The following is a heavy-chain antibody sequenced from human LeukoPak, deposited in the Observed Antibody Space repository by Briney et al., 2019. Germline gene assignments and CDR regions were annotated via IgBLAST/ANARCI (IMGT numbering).Heavy chain of an antibody. D-gene: IGHD2-15*01. V-gene: IGHV3-74*01. CDR3: ARRGSGRHFDF. CDR1: GFPFRSHW. CDR2: ISTDGTTT. J-gene: IGHJ4*02. Sequence: QTGGSLRLSCAASGFPFRSHWMHWVRQVPGKGLMWVSHISTDGTTTNYADSVKGRFTISRDNARDTLYLQLNSLRAEDTAVYYCARRGSGRHFDFWGQGTLVTVSS.